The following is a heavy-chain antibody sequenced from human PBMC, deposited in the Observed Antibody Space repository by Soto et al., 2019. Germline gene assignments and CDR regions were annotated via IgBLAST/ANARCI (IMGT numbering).Heavy chain of an antibody. CDR1: GGTFSSYA. V-gene: IGHV1-69*01. Sequence: QVQLVQSGAEVKKPGSSVKVSCKASGGTFSSYAISWVRQAPGQGLEWTGGIIPIFGTANYAQKFQGRVTITADESTSTAYMELSSLRSEDTAVYYCARDHAAVAGTSAFDYWGQGTLVTVSS. CDR2: IIPIFGTA. CDR3: ARDHAAVAGTSAFDY. J-gene: IGHJ4*02. D-gene: IGHD6-19*01.